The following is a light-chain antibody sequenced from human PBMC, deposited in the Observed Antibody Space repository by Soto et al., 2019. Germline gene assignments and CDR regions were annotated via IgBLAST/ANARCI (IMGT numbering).Light chain of an antibody. Sequence: VITQFPPTLSVTPGGRATLSYRASQSLSTNLAWYQQKPGQAPRLLIHDASARATGIPGRFSGSGSGTEFTLTISSLQSEDFALYYCQQYDDWPITFGQGTRLEI. J-gene: IGKJ5*01. CDR1: QSLSTN. V-gene: IGKV3-15*01. CDR2: DAS. CDR3: QQYDDWPIT.